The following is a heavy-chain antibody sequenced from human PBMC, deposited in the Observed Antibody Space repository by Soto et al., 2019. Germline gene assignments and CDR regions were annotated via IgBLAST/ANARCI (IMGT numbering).Heavy chain of an antibody. D-gene: IGHD3-10*01. J-gene: IGHJ4*02. CDR1: GGIFSTYA. V-gene: IGHV1-69*01. CDR2: IIPIFGTP. CDR3: ARDRDDYGSGNYYNRIAF. Sequence: QVQLVQSGAEVKKPGSSVKVSCKASGGIFSTYAISWLRQAPGQGLEWMGGIIPIFGTPNYAQRFQGRVTIPAAESRTTSYMEWRRLNSEDTAFYYGARDRDDYGSGNYYNRIAFWGQGTRSPSPQ.